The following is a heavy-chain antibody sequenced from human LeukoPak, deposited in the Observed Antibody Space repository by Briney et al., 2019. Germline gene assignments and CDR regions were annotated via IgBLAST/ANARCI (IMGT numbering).Heavy chain of an antibody. CDR2: ISSSGSTI. Sequence: GGSLRLSCAASGFTFSSYEVNWVRKAPGKGLEWVSYISSSGSTIYYADSVKGRFTISRDNAKNSLYLQMNSLRAEDTAVYYCARDGSGSYYNLPFDYWGQGTLVTVSS. J-gene: IGHJ4*02. CDR3: ARDGSGSYYNLPFDY. CDR1: GFTFSSYE. V-gene: IGHV3-48*03. D-gene: IGHD3-10*01.